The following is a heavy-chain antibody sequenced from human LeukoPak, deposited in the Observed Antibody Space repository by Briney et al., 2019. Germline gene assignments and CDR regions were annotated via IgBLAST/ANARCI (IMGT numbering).Heavy chain of an antibody. J-gene: IGHJ3*02. CDR2: ISAYNGNT. CDR1: GYTFTSYG. CDR3: ARDRRMITFGGVIVTAFDI. Sequence: GASVKVSCKASGYTFTSYGISWVRQAPGQGLEWMGWISAYNGNTNYAQKLQGRVTMTTDTSTSTAYMELRSLRSDDTAVYYCARDRRMITFGGVIVTAFDIWGQGTMVTVSS. V-gene: IGHV1-18*01. D-gene: IGHD3-16*02.